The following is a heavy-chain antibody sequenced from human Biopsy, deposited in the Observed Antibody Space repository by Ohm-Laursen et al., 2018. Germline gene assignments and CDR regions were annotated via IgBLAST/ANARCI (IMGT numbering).Heavy chain of an antibody. J-gene: IGHJ4*02. CDR3: ARVFCTSTTCYGLLDN. CDR2: ISPYNDKT. CDR1: GYTFTSYD. Sequence: ASVKVSCKATGYTFTSYDISWVRQAPGQGLEWMGWISPYNDKTSYPPKLQDRVTMTADTSTNTAHMELRSLRSDDTAVYYCARVFCTSTTCYGLLDNWGQGTVVTVSS. V-gene: IGHV1-18*01. D-gene: IGHD2/OR15-2a*01.